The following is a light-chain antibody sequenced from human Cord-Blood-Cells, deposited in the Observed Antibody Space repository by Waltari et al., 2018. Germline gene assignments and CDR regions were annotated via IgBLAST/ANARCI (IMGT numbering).Light chain of an antibody. CDR3: QQYNSYSGT. J-gene: IGKJ1*01. Sequence: DMQMTHPPSTLSASVGNRVPITCRASQSISSRLAWYQQKPGKATKLLIYDASSLESGVQSRFSGSGSGTEFTLTISSLQPDDFATYYCQQYNSYSGTFGQGTKVEIK. CDR2: DAS. CDR1: QSISSR. V-gene: IGKV1-5*01.